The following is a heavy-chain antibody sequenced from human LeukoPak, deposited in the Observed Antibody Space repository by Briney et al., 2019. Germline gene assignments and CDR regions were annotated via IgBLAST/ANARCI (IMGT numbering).Heavy chain of an antibody. CDR1: GYTFTSYG. J-gene: IGHJ4*02. CDR3: ARVWRSGGSCYSH. Sequence: ASVKVSCKASGYTFTSYGISWVRQAPGQGLEWMGWMNPNSGNTGYAQKFQGRVTMTRNTSISTAYMELSSLRSEDTAVYYCARVWRSGGSCYSHWGQGTLVTVSS. CDR2: MNPNSGNT. D-gene: IGHD2-15*01. V-gene: IGHV1-8*02.